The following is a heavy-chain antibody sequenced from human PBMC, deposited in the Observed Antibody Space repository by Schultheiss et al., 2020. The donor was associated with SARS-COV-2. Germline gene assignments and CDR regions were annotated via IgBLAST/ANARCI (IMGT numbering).Heavy chain of an antibody. CDR3: ARGVDKN. Sequence: SETLSLTCSVSGDSMSSGDYYWSWIRQPPGKGLEWIGYIYYSGTTYYNPSLRSRVTISVDTSKNQFSLKLSSVTAADTAVYYCARGVDKNWGQGTLVTVSS. CDR2: IYYSGTT. D-gene: IGHD5-12*01. V-gene: IGHV4-30-4*01. CDR1: GDSMSSGDYY. J-gene: IGHJ4*02.